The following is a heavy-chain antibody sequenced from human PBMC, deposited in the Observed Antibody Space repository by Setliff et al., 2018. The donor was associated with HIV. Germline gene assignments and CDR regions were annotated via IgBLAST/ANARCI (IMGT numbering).Heavy chain of an antibody. D-gene: IGHD2-2*01. Sequence: SLRLSCAASGFTFSSYAMTWVRQAPGKGLEWVSAVSGSGDNTYYADSVKGRFTISRDNSKNTLYLQIDSLRAGDTAVYYCAKVPQCSSSSCQTGAYYYYYMDVWGKGTTVTVSS. V-gene: IGHV3-23*01. CDR1: GFTFSSYA. CDR2: VSGSGDNT. J-gene: IGHJ6*03. CDR3: AKVPQCSSSSCQTGAYYYYYMDV.